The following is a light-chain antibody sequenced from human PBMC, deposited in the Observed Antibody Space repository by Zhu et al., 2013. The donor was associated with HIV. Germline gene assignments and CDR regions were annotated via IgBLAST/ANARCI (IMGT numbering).Light chain of an antibody. J-gene: IGKJ3*01. CDR1: QAINTY. Sequence: DIQVTQSPSAISASVGDRVAITCRASQAINTYIAWYRQRPGKAPELLIYTASTLQSGVPSRFSGSGSGTDFTLTINSLQPEDFATYFCQDLNTFPFTFGPGTKVDV. CDR3: QDLNTFPFT. CDR2: TAS. V-gene: IGKV1-9*01.